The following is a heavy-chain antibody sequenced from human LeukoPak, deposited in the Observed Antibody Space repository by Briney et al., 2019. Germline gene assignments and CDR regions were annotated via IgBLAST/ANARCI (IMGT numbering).Heavy chain of an antibody. CDR1: GRSISISNW. J-gene: IGHJ4*02. Sequence: SGTLSLTCAVSGRSISISNWWSWVRQPPGKGLEWIGELYHSGRTIYNPSLKSRVTISVDKSKNQFSLNLSSVTAADTAVYYCASDYGSGSYRFDYWGQGTLVTVSS. CDR2: LYHSGRT. D-gene: IGHD3-10*01. CDR3: ASDYGSGSYRFDY. V-gene: IGHV4-4*02.